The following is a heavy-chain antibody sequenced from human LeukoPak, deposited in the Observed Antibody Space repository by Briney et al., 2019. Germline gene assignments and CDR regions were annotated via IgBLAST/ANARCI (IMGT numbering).Heavy chain of an antibody. CDR2: ISAYNGNT. Sequence: ASVKVSCKASGYIFTSRGITWVRQAPGQGLEWMEWISAYNGNTNYAQNVQGRVTVTRDTSTSTAYMELRSLRFDDTAVYYCARDLPGAAVEGTTRGMDVWGQGTTVTVSS. CDR1: GYIFTSRG. V-gene: IGHV1-18*01. D-gene: IGHD6-19*01. J-gene: IGHJ6*02. CDR3: ARDLPGAAVEGTTRGMDV.